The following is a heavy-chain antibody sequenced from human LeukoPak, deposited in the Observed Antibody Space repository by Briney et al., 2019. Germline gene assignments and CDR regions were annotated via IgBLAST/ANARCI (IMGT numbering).Heavy chain of an antibody. CDR1: GFTFSSYW. Sequence: PGGSLRLSCAASGFTFSSYWMSWVRQAPGKGLEWVANIKQDGSEKYYVDSVKGRFTISRDNAKNSLYLQMNSLRAKDTAVYYCARSGIAVYDGAWFDPWGQGTLVTVSS. V-gene: IGHV3-7*01. D-gene: IGHD6-19*01. CDR2: IKQDGSEK. CDR3: ARSGIAVYDGAWFDP. J-gene: IGHJ5*02.